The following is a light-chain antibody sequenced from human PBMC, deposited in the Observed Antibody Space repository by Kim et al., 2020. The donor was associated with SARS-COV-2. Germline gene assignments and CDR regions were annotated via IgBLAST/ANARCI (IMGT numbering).Light chain of an antibody. CDR2: DAS. CDR1: QDISNS. V-gene: IGKV1-16*01. CDR3: QHYKNYPFT. Sequence: DIEMTQSPSSLSASVGDRVTVTCRASQDISNSLAWIQQKPGKAPKSLIYDASSLQSGVPSRFSGSGSGTEFTLTINNLQPEDFATYYCQHYKNYPFTFGPGTKVDI. J-gene: IGKJ3*01.